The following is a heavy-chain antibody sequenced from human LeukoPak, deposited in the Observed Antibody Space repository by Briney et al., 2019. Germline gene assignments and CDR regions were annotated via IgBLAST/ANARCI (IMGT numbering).Heavy chain of an antibody. J-gene: IGHJ3*02. CDR1: GFTFSSYG. D-gene: IGHD3-10*01. Sequence: GGSLRLSCAASGFTFSSYGMHWVRQAPGKGLEWVAFIPYDGSNKYYADSVKGRFTISRDNSKNTLYLQMNSLRAEDTAVYYCAKELRGAGAFDIWGQGTMVTVSS. V-gene: IGHV3-30*02. CDR3: AKELRGAGAFDI. CDR2: IPYDGSNK.